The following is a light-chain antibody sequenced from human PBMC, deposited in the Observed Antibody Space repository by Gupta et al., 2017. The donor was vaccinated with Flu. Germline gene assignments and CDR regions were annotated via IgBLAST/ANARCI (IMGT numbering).Light chain of an antibody. CDR3: QQYYSYPWT. Sequence: AIRMIQSPSSFSASTGDRVTITCRASQGISTYFAWYQKKPGKAPKLLIYAASTLQSGVATRISGRGSRTYFTITSSCLQYEDLATYYCQQYYSYPWTFGQGTKVEIK. J-gene: IGKJ1*01. CDR2: AAS. V-gene: IGKV1-8*01. CDR1: QGISTY.